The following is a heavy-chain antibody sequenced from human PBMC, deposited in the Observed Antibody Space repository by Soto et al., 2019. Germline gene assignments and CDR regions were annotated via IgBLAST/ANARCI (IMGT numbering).Heavy chain of an antibody. J-gene: IGHJ5*02. Sequence: GGSLRLSCAASGFTFSSYGMHWVRQAPGKGLEWVAVISYDGSKKYYADSVKGRFTISRDNSKNTLYLQMNSLRAEDTAVYYCAKDHRPHYYDSSGYYPTWFDPWGQGTLVTVSS. D-gene: IGHD3-22*01. CDR2: ISYDGSKK. CDR3: AKDHRPHYYDSSGYYPTWFDP. V-gene: IGHV3-30*18. CDR1: GFTFSSYG.